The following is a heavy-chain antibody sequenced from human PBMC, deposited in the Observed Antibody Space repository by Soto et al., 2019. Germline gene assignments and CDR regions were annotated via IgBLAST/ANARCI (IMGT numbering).Heavy chain of an antibody. CDR1: GFTFKNFA. V-gene: IGHV3-33*01. CDR3: ARGVYFAYTGHLYGMDV. D-gene: IGHD3-16*01. J-gene: IGHJ6*02. Sequence: QVQVVESGGGVVQPGRSLRLSCAASGFTFKNFAFHWVRQAPGKGLEWVSIIWIDGSNKNYAESVKGRFTISRDDSKNTVHLQMNSLRAEDTAVYYCARGVYFAYTGHLYGMDVWGQGTTVTVSS. CDR2: IWIDGSNK.